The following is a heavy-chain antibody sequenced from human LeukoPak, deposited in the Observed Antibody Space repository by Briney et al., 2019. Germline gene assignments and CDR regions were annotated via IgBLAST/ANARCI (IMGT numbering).Heavy chain of an antibody. CDR1: GFTFSSCW. CDR3: ASKGYYYYYMDV. Sequence: GGSLRLSCAASGFTFSSCWMHWVRRAPGKGLVWVSRINTDGSSTSYADSVKGRFTISRDNAKNTLYLQMNSLRAEDTAVYYCASKGYYYYYMDVWGKGTTVTVSS. J-gene: IGHJ6*03. CDR2: INTDGSST. V-gene: IGHV3-74*01.